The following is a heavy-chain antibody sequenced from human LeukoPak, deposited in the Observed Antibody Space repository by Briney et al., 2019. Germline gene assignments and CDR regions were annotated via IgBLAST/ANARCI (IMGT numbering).Heavy chain of an antibody. CDR3: ARGGRGPHYFDY. CDR2: INHSGST. CDR1: GGSFSGYY. Sequence: SETLSLTCAVYGGSFSGYYWSWIRQPPGKGLEWIGEINHSGSTNYNPSLKSRVTLSVDTSKNQFSLKLSSVTAADTAVYYCARGGRGPHYFDYWGQGTLVTVSS. J-gene: IGHJ4*02. D-gene: IGHD3-10*01. V-gene: IGHV4-34*01.